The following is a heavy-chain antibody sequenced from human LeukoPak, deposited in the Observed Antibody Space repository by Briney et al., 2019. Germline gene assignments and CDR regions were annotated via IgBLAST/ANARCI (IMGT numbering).Heavy chain of an antibody. CDR3: AASYYYDSSGSLAPFDY. J-gene: IGHJ4*02. CDR2: INHSGST. D-gene: IGHD3-22*01. Sequence: SETLSLTCAVYGGSFSGYYWSWIRQPPGKGLEWIGEINHSGSTNYNPSLKSRVTILVDTSKNQFSLKLSSVTAADTAVYYCAASYYYDSSGSLAPFDYWGQGTLVTVSS. CDR1: GGSFSGYY. V-gene: IGHV4-34*01.